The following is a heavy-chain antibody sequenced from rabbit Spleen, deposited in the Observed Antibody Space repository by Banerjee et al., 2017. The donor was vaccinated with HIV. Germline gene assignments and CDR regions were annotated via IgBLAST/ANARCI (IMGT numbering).Heavy chain of an antibody. D-gene: IGHD3-1*01. J-gene: IGHJ4*01. V-gene: IGHV1S45*01. CDR1: GFDISTYT. Sequence: QEQLVESGGGLVQPGGSLTLTCAASGFDISTYTMCWVRQAPGKGLEWIGCIYAGSGSAYYASWAKGRFTISKTSSTTVTLQMTSLTAADTATYFCARNPHWFALWGPGTLVTVS. CDR2: IYAGSGSA. CDR3: ARNPHWFAL.